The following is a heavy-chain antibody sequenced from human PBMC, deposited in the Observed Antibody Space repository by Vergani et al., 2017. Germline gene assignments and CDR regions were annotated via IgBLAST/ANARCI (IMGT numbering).Heavy chain of an antibody. J-gene: IGHJ5*01. D-gene: IGHD1-26*01. V-gene: IGHV3-33*01. CDR3: ARWGIEKRLDS. CDR1: GFTFSSHG. CDR2: IWYDGSNK. Sequence: QVQLVESEGGVVQPGRSLTLSCVASGFTFSSHGMHWVRQAPGKGLELVAVIWYDGSNKYYGDSVKGRFTISRDNSKNTLYLQMNSLRVEDTAVYYCARWGIEKRLDSWGQGTLVTVSS.